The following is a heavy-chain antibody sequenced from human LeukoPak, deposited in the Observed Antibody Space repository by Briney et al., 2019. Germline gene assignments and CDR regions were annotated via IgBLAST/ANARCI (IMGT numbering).Heavy chain of an antibody. CDR1: GYTFTGYY. J-gene: IGHJ6*02. V-gene: IGHV1-2*02. CDR3: ARPPNVLRYFDGPENYYYYGMDV. D-gene: IGHD3-9*01. CDR2: INPNSGGT. Sequence: ASVKVSCKASGYTFTGYYMHWVRQAPGQGLEWMGWINPNSGGTNYAQKFQGRVTMTRDTSISTAYMELSRLRSGDTAVYYCARPPNVLRYFDGPENYYYYGMDVWGQGTTVTVSS.